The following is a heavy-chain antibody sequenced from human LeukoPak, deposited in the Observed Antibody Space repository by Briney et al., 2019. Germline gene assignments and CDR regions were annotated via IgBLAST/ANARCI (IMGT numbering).Heavy chain of an antibody. Sequence: GGSLRLSCAASGFTFSSYSMNWVRQAPGKGLEWVSSISTSSSYIYYADSVKGRFTISRDNAKNSLYLQMNSLRAEDTAVYCCASYYYDSSGYPGDYWGQGTLVTVSS. V-gene: IGHV3-21*01. J-gene: IGHJ4*02. CDR1: GFTFSSYS. CDR3: ASYYYDSSGYPGDY. D-gene: IGHD3-22*01. CDR2: ISTSSSYI.